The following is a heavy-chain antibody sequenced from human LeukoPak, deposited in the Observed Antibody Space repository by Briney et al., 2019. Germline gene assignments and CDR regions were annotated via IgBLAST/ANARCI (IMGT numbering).Heavy chain of an antibody. CDR1: GFTFSNYA. CDR3: ARDRLLLWFGDVRAVYYYGMDV. CDR2: ISGSGGST. D-gene: IGHD3-10*01. V-gene: IGHV3-23*01. J-gene: IGHJ6*02. Sequence: PGGSLRLSCTTSGFTFSNYAMSWVRQAPGKGLEWVSAISGSGGSTYYADSVKGRFTISRDNAKNSLYLQMNSLRAEDTAVYYCARDRLLLWFGDVRAVYYYGMDVWGQGTTVTVSS.